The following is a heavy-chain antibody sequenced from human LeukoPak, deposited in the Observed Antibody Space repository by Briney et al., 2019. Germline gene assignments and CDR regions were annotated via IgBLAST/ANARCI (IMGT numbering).Heavy chain of an antibody. V-gene: IGHV4-59*12. CDR3: SRKDTPMIYFDC. CDR1: SGSISNYY. D-gene: IGHD5-18*01. J-gene: IGHJ4*02. CDR2: IHYSGST. Sequence: SETLSLTCIVSSGSISNYYWSWIRQPPGKGLEWIGYIHYSGSTNYNPSLKSRVSMSVDKSKNQFSLRLNSVTAADTAVYYCSRKDTPMIYFDCWGQGTLVTVSS.